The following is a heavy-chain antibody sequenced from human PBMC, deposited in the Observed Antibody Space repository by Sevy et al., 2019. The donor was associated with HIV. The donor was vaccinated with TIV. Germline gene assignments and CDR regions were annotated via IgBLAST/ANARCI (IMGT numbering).Heavy chain of an antibody. Sequence: GGSLRLSCAASGFTFSSYAMHWVRQAPGKGLEWVAVISYDGSNKYYADSVKGRFTISRDNSKNTLYLQMNSLRAEDTAVYYCARGDIVVGVAATGSLGYWGQGTLVTVSS. D-gene: IGHD2-15*01. CDR3: ARGDIVVGVAATGSLGY. CDR1: GFTFSSYA. J-gene: IGHJ4*02. V-gene: IGHV3-30-3*01. CDR2: ISYDGSNK.